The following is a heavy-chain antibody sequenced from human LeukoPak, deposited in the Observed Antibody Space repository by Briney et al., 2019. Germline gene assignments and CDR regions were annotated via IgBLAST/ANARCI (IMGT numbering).Heavy chain of an antibody. CDR1: GYTFTGYY. V-gene: IGHV1-2*02. CDR3: ARVMYYYDKFAGY. J-gene: IGHJ4*02. Sequence: GASVKVSCKASGYTFTGYYMHWVRQAPGQGLEWMGGINPNSGGTNYAQKLQGRVTMTRDTTISTAYMELSRLRSDDTAVYYCARVMYYYDKFAGYWGQGTLVTVSS. D-gene: IGHD3-22*01. CDR2: INPNSGGT.